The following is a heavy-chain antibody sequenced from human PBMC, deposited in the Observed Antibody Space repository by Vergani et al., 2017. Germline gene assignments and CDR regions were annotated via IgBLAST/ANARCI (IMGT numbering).Heavy chain of an antibody. CDR2: IDPENGET. CDR1: GYSFTDYY. D-gene: IGHD7-27*01. Sequence: EVHLVQSGSEVKKPGATVKMSCKVSGYSFTDYYLHWVRQAPKKGLEWLGQIDPENGETKYPEKFQARVSITADTSADTAYLELRSLRYDDTAVYYCATTSSGEVTDSGGGLDVWGQGTTVTVSS. CDR3: ATTSSGEVTDSGGGLDV. V-gene: IGHV1-69-2*01. J-gene: IGHJ6*02.